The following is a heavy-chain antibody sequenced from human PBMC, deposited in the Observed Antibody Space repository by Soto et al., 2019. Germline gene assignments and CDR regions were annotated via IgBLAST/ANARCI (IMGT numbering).Heavy chain of an antibody. CDR2: INPSGGST. V-gene: IGHV1-46*03. CDR1: GYTFTSYY. D-gene: IGHD2-15*01. CDR3: ARAWGYCSGGGCYTNWFDP. Sequence: ASVKVSCKASGYTFTSYYMHWVRQAPGQGLEWMGIINPSGGSTSYAQKFQGRVTMTRDTSTSTVYMELSSLRSEDTAVYYCARAWGYCSGGGCYTNWFDPWGQGTPVTVSS. J-gene: IGHJ5*02.